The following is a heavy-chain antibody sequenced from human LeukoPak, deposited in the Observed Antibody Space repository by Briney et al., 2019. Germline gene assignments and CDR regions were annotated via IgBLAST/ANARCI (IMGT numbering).Heavy chain of an antibody. D-gene: IGHD3-10*01. J-gene: IGHJ6*04. CDR2: IDTNTGNP. CDR3: ARRSMVQHLDV. CDR1: GYTFTNHS. Sequence: ASVKVSCKASGYTFTNHSINWVRQAPGQGLEYMGWIDTNTGNPTYARAFTGRIVFSLGTSVSTAYLDIRSLKAEDTAVYFCARRSMVQHLDVWGKGTTVIVSS. V-gene: IGHV7-4-1*02.